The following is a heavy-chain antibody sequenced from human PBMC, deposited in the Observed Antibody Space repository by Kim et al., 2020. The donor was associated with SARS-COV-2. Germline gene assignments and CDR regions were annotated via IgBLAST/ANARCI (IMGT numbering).Heavy chain of an antibody. V-gene: IGHV3-9*01. D-gene: IGHD2-21*02. CDR3: AKSPGVTTGYFDY. Sequence: ADSVKGRFTISRDNAKSSLYLQLDSLRVEDTAFYYCAKSPGVTTGYFDYWGQGALVTVSS. J-gene: IGHJ4*02.